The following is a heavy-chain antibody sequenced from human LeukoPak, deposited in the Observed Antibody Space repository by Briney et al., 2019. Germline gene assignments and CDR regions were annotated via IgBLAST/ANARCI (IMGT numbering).Heavy chain of an antibody. CDR2: IYYSGST. CDR1: GGSISSSSYY. Sequence: SETLSLTCTVSGGSISSSSYYWGWIRQPPGKGLEWIGSIYYSGSTYYNPSLKSRVTISVDTSKNQFSLKLSSVTAADTAVYYCARARSSYGCGDAFDIWGQGTMVTVSS. CDR3: ARARSSYGCGDAFDI. J-gene: IGHJ3*02. D-gene: IGHD5-18*01. V-gene: IGHV4-39*07.